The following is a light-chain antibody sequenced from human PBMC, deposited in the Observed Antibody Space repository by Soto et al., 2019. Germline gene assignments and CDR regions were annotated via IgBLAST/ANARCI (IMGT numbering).Light chain of an antibody. CDR1: QSISSW. V-gene: IGKV1-5*03. J-gene: IGKJ1*01. Sequence: DIPMTQSPSTLSASVGDRVTITCRASQSISSWLAWYQQKTGKAPKLLIYKSPSFESGVPSRFNGSGSGTEFPLPISSLQTDDFATYYCQQYNSYWTFGQGTKVQIK. CDR2: KSP. CDR3: QQYNSYWT.